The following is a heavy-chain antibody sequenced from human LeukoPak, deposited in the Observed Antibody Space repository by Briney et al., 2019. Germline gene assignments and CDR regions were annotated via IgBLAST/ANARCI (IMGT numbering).Heavy chain of an antibody. CDR2: ISAYNGNT. Sequence: GASVKVSCEASGYTFTSYGISWVRQAPGQGLEWMGWISAYNGNTNYAQKLQGRVTMTTDTSTSTAYMELRSLRSDDTAVYYCARDQRGSSGWYVDPDYWGQGTLVTVSS. V-gene: IGHV1-18*01. J-gene: IGHJ4*02. CDR1: GYTFTSYG. D-gene: IGHD6-19*01. CDR3: ARDQRGSSGWYVDPDY.